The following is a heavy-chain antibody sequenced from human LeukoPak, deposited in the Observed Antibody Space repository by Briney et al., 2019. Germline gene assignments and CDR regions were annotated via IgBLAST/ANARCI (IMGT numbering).Heavy chain of an antibody. CDR3: ARSLGYSSGG. D-gene: IGHD2-15*01. V-gene: IGHV3-21*01. Sequence: GGSLRLSCAASGFTFNSYSMNWDRQAPGKGLEGVSSISSSSSYIYYAVSVKGRFTISRDNAKDTLYLQMHSLRVDDTAVYYCARSLGYSSGGWGQGTLVTVSS. CDR2: ISSSSSYI. J-gene: IGHJ4*02. CDR1: GFTFNSYS.